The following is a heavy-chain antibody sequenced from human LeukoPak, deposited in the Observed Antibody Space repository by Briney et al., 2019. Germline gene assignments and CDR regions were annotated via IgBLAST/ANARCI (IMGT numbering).Heavy chain of an antibody. D-gene: IGHD2-15*01. V-gene: IGHV3-74*01. CDR1: GFTFSSYW. Sequence: PGGSLRLSCAASGFTFSSYWMHWVRQAPGKGLVWVSSISRDGSSTSYADSVKGRFTISRDNAKNTLYLQMNSLRAEDTAVYYCARDPPYCSGGSCYSASYYFDYWGQGTLVTVSS. CDR2: ISRDGSST. J-gene: IGHJ4*02. CDR3: ARDPPYCSGGSCYSASYYFDY.